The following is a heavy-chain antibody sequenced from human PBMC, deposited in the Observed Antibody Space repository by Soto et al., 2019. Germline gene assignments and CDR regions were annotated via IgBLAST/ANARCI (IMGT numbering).Heavy chain of an antibody. J-gene: IGHJ3*02. V-gene: IGHV4-30-4*01. CDR2: IYYSGST. D-gene: IGHD3-22*01. CDR1: GGSISSGDYY. Sequence: SETLSLTCTVSGGSISSGDYYWSWIRQPPGKGLEWIGYIYYSGSTYYNPSLKSRVTISVDTSKNQFSLKLSSVTAADTAVYYCAREGYYDSSGDAFDIWGQGTMVTVSS. CDR3: AREGYYDSSGDAFDI.